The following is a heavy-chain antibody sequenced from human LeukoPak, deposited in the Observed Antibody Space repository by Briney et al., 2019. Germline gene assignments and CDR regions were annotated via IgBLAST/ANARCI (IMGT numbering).Heavy chain of an antibody. Sequence: ASVKVSCKASGYTFTSYYMHWVRQAPGQGLEWMGIINPSGGSTSYAQKFQGRVTMTRDTSTSTVYMELSSLRSEDTAVYYCARDVGSMVRGVIINYWGQGTLVTVSS. J-gene: IGHJ4*02. V-gene: IGHV1-46*01. CDR2: INPSGGST. D-gene: IGHD3-10*01. CDR3: ARDVGSMVRGVIINY. CDR1: GYTFTSYY.